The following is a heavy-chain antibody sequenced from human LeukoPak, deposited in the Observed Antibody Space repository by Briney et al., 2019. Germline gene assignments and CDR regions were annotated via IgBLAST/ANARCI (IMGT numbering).Heavy chain of an antibody. CDR2: ISTSGVT. V-gene: IGHV3-23*01. J-gene: IGHJ4*03. CDR3: ARENMGAYLSFAN. D-gene: IGHD2/OR15-2a*01. CDR1: GFTFSSYA. Sequence: PGGSLRLSCAASGFTFSSYAMSWVRQAPGKGLERVSAISTSGVTYYADSVKGRFTISRDNSKNTLYLQMNSLRAEDTAVYYCARENMGAYLSFANWGKGPLSPSPQ.